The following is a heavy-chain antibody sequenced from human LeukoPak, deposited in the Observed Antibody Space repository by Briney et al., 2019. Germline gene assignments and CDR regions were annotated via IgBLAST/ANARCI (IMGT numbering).Heavy chain of an antibody. CDR1: GLTLSIHW. CDR2: INQDGSDK. V-gene: IGHV3-7*01. CDR3: VGGDY. J-gene: IGHJ4*02. Sequence: GGSLRLSCAASGLTLSIHWMNWVRQAPGKGLECVANINQDGSDKYYVDSVKGRFTISRDNTKNSLYLQMNSLRAEDTAVYYCVGGDYWGQGTLVTVSS.